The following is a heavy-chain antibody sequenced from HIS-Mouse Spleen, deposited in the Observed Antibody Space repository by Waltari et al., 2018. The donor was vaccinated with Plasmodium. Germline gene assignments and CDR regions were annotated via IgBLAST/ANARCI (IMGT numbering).Heavy chain of an antibody. J-gene: IGHJ2*01. CDR3: AREDILTGYYNDYWYFDL. Sequence: EVKLVESGGGLVKPGGSLSLSCAASGFTFSSYSMTWVRQAPGKGLEWVSSISSSSSYIYYADSVKGRFTISRDNAKNSLYLQMNSLRAEDTAVYYCAREDILTGYYNDYWYFDLWGRGTLVTVSS. D-gene: IGHD3-9*01. V-gene: IGHV3-21*01. CDR2: ISSSSSYI. CDR1: GFTFSSYS.